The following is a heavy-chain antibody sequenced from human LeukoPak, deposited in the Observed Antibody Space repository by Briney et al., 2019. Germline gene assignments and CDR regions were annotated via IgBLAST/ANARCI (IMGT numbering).Heavy chain of an antibody. CDR1: GGSISSSNW. CDR3: ARLFMGMIQSSAFDI. CDR2: IYHSGST. D-gene: IGHD3-22*01. V-gene: IGHV4-4*02. J-gene: IGHJ3*02. Sequence: PSGTLSLTCAVSGGSISSSNWWSWIRQPPGKGLEWIGEIYHSGSTNYNPSLKSRVTISVDKSKTQFSLKLSSVTAADTAMYYCARLFMGMIQSSAFDIWGQGTMVTVSS.